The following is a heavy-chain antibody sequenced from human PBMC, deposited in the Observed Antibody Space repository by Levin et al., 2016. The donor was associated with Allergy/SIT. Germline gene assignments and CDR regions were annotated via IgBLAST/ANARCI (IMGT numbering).Heavy chain of an antibody. D-gene: IGHD5-18*01. V-gene: IGHV4-34*01. CDR1: GGSFSGYY. Sequence: GSLRLSCAVYGGSFSGYYWSWIRQPPGKGLEWIGEINHSGSTNYNPSLKSRVTISVDTSKNQFSLKLSSVTAADTAVYYCARAGYSYGFRRHNWFDPWGQGTLVTVSS. CDR2: INHSGST. CDR3: ARAGYSYGFRRHNWFDP. J-gene: IGHJ5*02.